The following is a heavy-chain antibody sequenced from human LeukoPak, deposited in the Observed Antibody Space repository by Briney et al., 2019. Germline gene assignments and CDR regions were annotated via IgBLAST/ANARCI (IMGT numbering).Heavy chain of an antibody. Sequence: ASVKVSCKVSGYTLTELSMHWVRQAPGKGLEWMGGIIPIFGTANYARKFQGRATITADESTSTAYMELSSLRSEDTAVYYCASRPLGRYYDSSGYTHYMDVWGKGTTVTVSS. V-gene: IGHV1-69*13. CDR3: ASRPLGRYYDSSGYTHYMDV. J-gene: IGHJ6*03. CDR2: IIPIFGTA. D-gene: IGHD3-22*01. CDR1: GYTLTELS.